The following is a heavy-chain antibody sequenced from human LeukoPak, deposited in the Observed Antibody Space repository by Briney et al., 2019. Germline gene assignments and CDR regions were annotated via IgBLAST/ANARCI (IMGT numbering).Heavy chain of an antibody. D-gene: IGHD3-22*01. CDR3: AHYDSSAYHAFDI. V-gene: IGHV3-74*01. CDR1: GFTFSSYW. CDR2: INSDGSST. Sequence: GGSLRLSCAASGFTFSSYWMHWVRQAPGKGLVWVSRINSDGSSTSYTDSVKGRFTISRDNAKNTLYLQMNSLRAEDTAVYYCAHYDSSAYHAFDIWGQGTMVTVSS. J-gene: IGHJ3*02.